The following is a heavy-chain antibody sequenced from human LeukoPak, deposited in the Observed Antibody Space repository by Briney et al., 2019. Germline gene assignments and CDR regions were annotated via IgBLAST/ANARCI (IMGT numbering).Heavy chain of an antibody. CDR1: GYTFTIYY. CDR3: ARDKGEQPVYDY. V-gene: IGHV1-46*01. Sequence: ASVTLSCKASGYTFTIYYMHWVRQAPGQGLEWMGIINPSGGSTSYAQKFQGRVTITRDMSTSTVYMELSSLRSEDTAVYYCARDKGEQPVYDYWGQGTLVTVSS. J-gene: IGHJ4*02. D-gene: IGHD6-13*01. CDR2: INPSGGST.